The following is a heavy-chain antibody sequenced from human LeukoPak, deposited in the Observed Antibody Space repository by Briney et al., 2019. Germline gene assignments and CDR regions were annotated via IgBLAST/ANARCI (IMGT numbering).Heavy chain of an antibody. CDR1: GGTFSSYA. D-gene: IGHD4-17*01. V-gene: IGHV1-69*13. CDR3: ARGGYGDYPAGWFDP. CDR2: IIPIFGTA. Sequence: SVKVSCKASGGTFSSYAISWVRQAPGQGLEWMGGIIPIFGTANYAQKFQGRVTITADESTSTAYMEPSSLRSEDTAVYYCARGGYGDYPAGWFDPWGQGTLVTVSS. J-gene: IGHJ5*02.